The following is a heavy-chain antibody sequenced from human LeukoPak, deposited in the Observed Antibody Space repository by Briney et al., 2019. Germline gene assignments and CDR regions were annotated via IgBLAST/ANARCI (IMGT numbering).Heavy chain of an antibody. CDR2: INPNSGGT. Sequence: ASVKVSCKASGYTFTGYYMHWVRQAPGQGLEWMGRINPNSGGTNYAQKFQGRVTMTRDTSISTAYMELSRLRSDDTAAYYCARDRGYDSSGYYDGWYFDYWGQGTLVTVSS. CDR1: GYTFTGYY. CDR3: ARDRGYDSSGYYDGWYFDY. D-gene: IGHD3-22*01. V-gene: IGHV1-2*06. J-gene: IGHJ4*02.